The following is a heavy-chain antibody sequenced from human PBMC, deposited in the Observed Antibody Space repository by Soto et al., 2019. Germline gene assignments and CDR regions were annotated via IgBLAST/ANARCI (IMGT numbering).Heavy chain of an antibody. CDR3: ARGGIVVVPAAMNYYGMDV. J-gene: IGHJ6*01. V-gene: IGHV1-2*04. Sequence: ASVKVSCKASGYTFTGYYMHWVRQAPGQGLEWMGWINPNSGGTNYAQKFQGWVTMTRDTSISTAYMELSRLRSDDAAVYYCARGGIVVVPAAMNYYGMDVWGQGTTVTVYS. CDR2: INPNSGGT. D-gene: IGHD2-2*01. CDR1: GYTFTGYY.